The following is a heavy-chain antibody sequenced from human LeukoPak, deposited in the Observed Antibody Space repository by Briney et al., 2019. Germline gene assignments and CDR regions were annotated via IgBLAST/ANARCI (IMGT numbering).Heavy chain of an antibody. D-gene: IGHD2-21*02. V-gene: IGHV4-38-2*02. J-gene: IGHJ4*02. CDR1: GYSISSGYY. CDR2: IYHSGST. Sequence: SETLSLTCTVSGYSISSGYYWGWIRQPPGKGLEWIGSIYHSGSTYYNPSLKSRVTISVDTSKNQFSLKLRSVMAADTAVYYCATAYCVGDCTVLHIYFDNWGQGTLVTVSS. CDR3: ATAYCVGDCTVLHIYFDN.